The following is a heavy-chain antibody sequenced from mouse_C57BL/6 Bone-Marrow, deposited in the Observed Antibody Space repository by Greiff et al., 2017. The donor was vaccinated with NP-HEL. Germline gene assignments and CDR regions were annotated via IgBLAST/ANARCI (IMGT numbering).Heavy chain of an antibody. CDR2: ISYDGSN. J-gene: IGHJ2*01. D-gene: IGHD2-1*01. CDR3: AREGIYGNWPFDY. CDR1: GYSITSGYY. V-gene: IGHV3-6*01. Sequence: DVQLQESGPGLVKPSQSLSLTCSVTGYSITSGYYWNWIRQFPGNKLEWMGYISYDGSNNYNPSLKNRISITRDTSKNQFFLKLNSVTTEDTATYYCAREGIYGNWPFDYWGQGTTLTVSS.